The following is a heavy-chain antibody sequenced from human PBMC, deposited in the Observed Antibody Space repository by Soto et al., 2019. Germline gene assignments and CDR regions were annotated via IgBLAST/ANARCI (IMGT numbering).Heavy chain of an antibody. Sequence: QVQLVESGGGLVQPGGSRRVSCAGSGFTLRSYGRPWVRQAPGKGLEWVAVIWNDGSNQYYADSVKGRFTISRDNSKNTLYLQMNSLRADDTAVYYCARDQWFGDYGMDVWGQGTTVTVSS. J-gene: IGHJ6*02. CDR2: IWNDGSNQ. CDR3: ARDQWFGDYGMDV. V-gene: IGHV3-33*01. CDR1: GFTLRSYG. D-gene: IGHD3-10*01.